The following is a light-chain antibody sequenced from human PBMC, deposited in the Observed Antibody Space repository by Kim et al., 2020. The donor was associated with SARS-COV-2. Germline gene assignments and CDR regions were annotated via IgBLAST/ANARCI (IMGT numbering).Light chain of an antibody. CDR1: SGDGSYA. V-gene: IGLV4-69*01. CDR3: QTWGTGIRV. J-gene: IGLJ3*02. Sequence: ASVKLTCALSSGDGSYAIAWHQQQPEKGARYLMKLNSDGSHSKGDGIPGRFSGSSSEAERYLTISSLQSEDEADYCCQTWGTGIRVFGGGTQLTVL. CDR2: LNSDGSH.